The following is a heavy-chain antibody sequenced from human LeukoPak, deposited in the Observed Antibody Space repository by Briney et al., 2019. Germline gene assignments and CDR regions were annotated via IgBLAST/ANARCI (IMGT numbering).Heavy chain of an antibody. D-gene: IGHD6-19*01. J-gene: IGHJ4*02. V-gene: IGHV4-39*07. CDR2: IYYSGTT. CDR1: GGSISSSPYY. CDR3: ARNWWEWLPRHFDY. Sequence: SETLSLTCTVSGGSISSSPYYWGWIRQPPGKGLEWIGSIYYSGTTHYSPSLESRVTISVDTSKNQFSLKLASVTAADTAVYYCARNWWEWLPRHFDYWGQGALVTVSS.